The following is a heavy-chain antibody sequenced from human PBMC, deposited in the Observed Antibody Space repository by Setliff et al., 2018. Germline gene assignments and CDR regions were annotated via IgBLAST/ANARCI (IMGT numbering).Heavy chain of an antibody. V-gene: IGHV3-23*01. J-gene: IGHJ1*01. D-gene: IGHD2-21*02. Sequence: AGGSLRLSCVVSGFSFSRHWMSWVRQSPGKGLEWVSGIIDGGDNRYYADSVKGRFSISRDNSKNTLYLQMNILRPEDTALYYCVRDSSADYYDNDYFKYWGQGALVTVSS. CDR1: GFSFSRHW. CDR2: IIDGGDNR. CDR3: VRDSSADYYDNDYFKY.